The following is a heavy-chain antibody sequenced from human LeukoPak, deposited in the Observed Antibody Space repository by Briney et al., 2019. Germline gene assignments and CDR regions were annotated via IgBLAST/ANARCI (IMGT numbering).Heavy chain of an antibody. J-gene: IGHJ6*02. CDR2: INHSGST. D-gene: IGHD2-21*01. CDR1: GGSFSGYY. CDR3: ARHSGGDYYYGMDV. Sequence: SETLSLTCAVYGGSFSGYYWSWIRQPPGKGLEWIGEINHSGSTNYNPSLKSRVTISVDTSKNQFSLKLSSVTAADTAVYYCARHSGGDYYYGMDVWGQGTTVTVSS. V-gene: IGHV4-34*01.